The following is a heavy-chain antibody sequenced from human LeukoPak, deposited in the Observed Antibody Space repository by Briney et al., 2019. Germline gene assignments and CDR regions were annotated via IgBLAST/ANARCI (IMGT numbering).Heavy chain of an antibody. D-gene: IGHD3/OR15-3a*01. CDR1: GDSLSRFY. V-gene: IGHV4-4*07. Sequence: PSETLSLTCTFSGDSLSRFYWSWIPEPAGKGLEWTGRIYPGGNTDYNPSLKSRVTVSVDTAKNQFSLRLTSVTAADTAVYFCAREWTGFAEFDYWGRGILVTVSS. J-gene: IGHJ4*02. CDR3: AREWTGFAEFDY. CDR2: IYPGGNT.